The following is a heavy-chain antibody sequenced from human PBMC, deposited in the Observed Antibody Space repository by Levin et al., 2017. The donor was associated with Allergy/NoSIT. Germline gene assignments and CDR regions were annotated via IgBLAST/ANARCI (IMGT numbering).Heavy chain of an antibody. CDR1: GFTFDDYG. V-gene: IGHV3-20*04. CDR2: INWNGGST. CDR3: ARVMSQVWFGSFDY. Sequence: GGSLRLSCAASGFTFDDYGMSWVRQAPGKGLEWVSGINWNGGSTGYADSVKGRFTISRDNAKNSLYLQMNSLRAEDTALYYCARVMSQVWFGSFDYWGQGTLVTVSS. J-gene: IGHJ4*02. D-gene: IGHD3-10*01.